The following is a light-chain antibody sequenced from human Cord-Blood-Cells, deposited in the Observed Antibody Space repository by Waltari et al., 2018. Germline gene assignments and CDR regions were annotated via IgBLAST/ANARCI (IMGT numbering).Light chain of an antibody. J-gene: IGLJ2*01. CDR2: DVS. Sequence: QSALTQPAAVSGSPGQSILISCTGNSSDVGGCHSVSWYQQHPGKAPKLMIYDVSNRPSGVSNRFSGSKSGNTASLTISGLQAEDEADYYCSSYTSSSTLVFGGGTKLTVL. V-gene: IGLV2-14*01. CDR3: SSYTSSSTLV. CDR1: SSDVGGCHS.